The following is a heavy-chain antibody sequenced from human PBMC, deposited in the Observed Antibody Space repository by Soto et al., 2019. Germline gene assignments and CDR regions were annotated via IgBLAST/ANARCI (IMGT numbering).Heavy chain of an antibody. V-gene: IGHV3-48*03. Sequence: GVSLRLSCAASGFTFSSYEMNCVRQAPGKGLEWVSYISSSGSTIYYADSVKGRFTISRDNAKNSLYLQMNSLRAEDTAVYYCARGDDYGDYPKYNWFDPWGEGTLVTVSS. CDR1: GFTFSSYE. J-gene: IGHJ5*02. CDR2: ISSSGSTI. CDR3: ARGDDYGDYPKYNWFDP. D-gene: IGHD4-17*01.